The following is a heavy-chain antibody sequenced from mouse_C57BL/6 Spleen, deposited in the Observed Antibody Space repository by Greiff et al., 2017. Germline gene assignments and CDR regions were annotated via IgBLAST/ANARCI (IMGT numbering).Heavy chain of an antibody. Sequence: VQLQQSGAELARPGASVKLSCKASGYTFTSYGISWVKQRTGQGLEWIGEIYPRSGNTYYNEKFKGKATLTADKSSSPAYMELRSLTSEDSAVYFCARSEVDYDAMDYWGQGTSVTVSS. J-gene: IGHJ4*01. V-gene: IGHV1-81*01. CDR1: GYTFTSYG. CDR2: IYPRSGNT. CDR3: ARSEVDYDAMDY.